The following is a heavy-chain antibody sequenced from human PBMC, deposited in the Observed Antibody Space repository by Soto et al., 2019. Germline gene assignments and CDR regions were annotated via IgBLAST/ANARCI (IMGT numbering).Heavy chain of an antibody. CDR1: GFTFSSYW. D-gene: IGHD2-15*01. J-gene: IGHJ4*02. Sequence: TGGSLRLSCADSGFTFSSYWMSWVRQAPGKGLEWVANIKQDGSEKYYVGSVKGRFTISRDNAKNSLYLQMNSLRADDTAVYYCARVLPGGGYPHDYFDYWGQGTLVTVSS. CDR3: ARVLPGGGYPHDYFDY. CDR2: IKQDGSEK. V-gene: IGHV3-7*01.